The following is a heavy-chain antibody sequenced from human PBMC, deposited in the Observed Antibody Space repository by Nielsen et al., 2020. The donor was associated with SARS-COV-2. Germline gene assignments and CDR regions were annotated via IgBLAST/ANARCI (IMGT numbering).Heavy chain of an antibody. Sequence: SGPTLVKPTETLTLTCTVSGFSLSNARMGVGWIRQPPGRALESLAHIFSNDEKSYSTSLKSRLTISKDTSKSQVVLNMTNMDPVDTATYYCARIQLELRLFYFYYSMDVWGKGTTVTVSS. CDR3: ARIQLELRLFYFYYSMDV. D-gene: IGHD1-7*01. CDR1: GFSLSNARMG. V-gene: IGHV2-26*01. CDR2: IFSNDEK. J-gene: IGHJ6*03.